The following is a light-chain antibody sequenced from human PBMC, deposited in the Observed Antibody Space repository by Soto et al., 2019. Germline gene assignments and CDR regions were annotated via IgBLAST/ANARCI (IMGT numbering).Light chain of an antibody. CDR2: DAS. Sequence: AIQLTQSPSSLSASVRNRVTITCRASQGFYSAVAWYQQSPGKAPKFLIYDASTLVSGVPSRFSGSGSGTDFTLTISSLQPEDFATYYCQQFRSYPVTFGQGTRLEIK. CDR1: QGFYSA. J-gene: IGKJ5*01. V-gene: IGKV1-13*02. CDR3: QQFRSYPVT.